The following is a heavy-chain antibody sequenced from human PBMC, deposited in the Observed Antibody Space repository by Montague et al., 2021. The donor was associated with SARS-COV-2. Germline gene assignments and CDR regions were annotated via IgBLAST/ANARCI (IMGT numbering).Heavy chain of an antibody. Sequence: SETLSLTCTVSGGSISSNFCCWIRQPPGKGLELIGYIYYSGSTNXNPSLKSRVTISVDTSKKQFSLQLSSVTAADTAVYYCARTRGYDPLFDFWGREPWSPSPQ. CDR1: GGSISSNF. J-gene: IGHJ4*02. D-gene: IGHD5-12*01. CDR3: ARTRGYDPLFDF. CDR2: IYYSGST. V-gene: IGHV4-59*01.